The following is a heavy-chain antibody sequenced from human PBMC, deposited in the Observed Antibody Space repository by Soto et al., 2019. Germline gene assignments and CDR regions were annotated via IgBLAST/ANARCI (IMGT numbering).Heavy chain of an antibody. Sequence: SETLSLTCAVYGGSFSGYYWSWIRQPPGKGLEWIGEINHSGSTNYNPSLKSRVTISVDTSKNQFSLRLSSVTAADTAVYYCARDSLAQLLYYYYYGMDVWGQGAKVTVSS. CDR3: ARDSLAQLLYYYYYGMDV. V-gene: IGHV4-34*01. D-gene: IGHD2-2*01. J-gene: IGHJ6*02. CDR2: INHSGST. CDR1: GGSFSGYY.